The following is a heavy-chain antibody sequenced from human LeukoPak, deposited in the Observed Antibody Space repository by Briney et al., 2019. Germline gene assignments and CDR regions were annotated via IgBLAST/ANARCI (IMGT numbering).Heavy chain of an antibody. CDR1: GFIFSSYS. V-gene: IGHV3-23*01. J-gene: IGHJ4*02. D-gene: IGHD6-19*01. Sequence: GGSLRLSCAASGFIFSSYSMAWVRKTPGKGLEWVSGISGSGDSAYYADSVKGRFTIFRDNSKNTLYLQMNSLRAEDTAVYYCAKDGSSGWDYYFDYWGQGTLVTVSS. CDR3: AKDGSSGWDYYFDY. CDR2: ISGSGDSA.